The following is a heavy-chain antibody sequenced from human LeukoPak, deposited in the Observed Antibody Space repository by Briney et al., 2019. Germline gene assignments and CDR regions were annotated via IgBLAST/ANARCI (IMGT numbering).Heavy chain of an antibody. CDR2: ISYDGSDK. V-gene: IGHV3-30*04. CDR3: ARAVYRSGGYYFDY. J-gene: IGHJ4*02. D-gene: IGHD6-19*01. Sequence: SGGSLRLSCAAYGFTFSSYAMQWVRQAPGKGLEWVAVISYDGSDKNYADSVKGRFTISRDNSKNTLYLQMNSLRADDTAVYYCARAVYRSGGYYFDYWGQGTLVIVSS. CDR1: GFTFSSYA.